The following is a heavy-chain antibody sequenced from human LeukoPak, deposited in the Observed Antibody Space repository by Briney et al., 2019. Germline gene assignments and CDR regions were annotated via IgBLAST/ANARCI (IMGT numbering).Heavy chain of an antibody. CDR1: GYTFTGYY. D-gene: IGHD1-26*01. Sequence: ASVKVSCKASGYTFTGYYMHWVRQAPGQGLEWMGRINPNSGGTNYAQTFQGRVTMTRDTSISTAYMELSSLRSDDTAVYYCATLVGTSDAFDIWGQGTMVTV. J-gene: IGHJ3*02. CDR2: INPNSGGT. V-gene: IGHV1-2*06. CDR3: ATLVGTSDAFDI.